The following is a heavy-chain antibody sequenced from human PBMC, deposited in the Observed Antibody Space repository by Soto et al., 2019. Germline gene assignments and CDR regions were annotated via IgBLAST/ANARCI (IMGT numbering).Heavy chain of an antibody. V-gene: IGHV3-53*01. Sequence: EVHLVESGGGLIQAGGSLRLSCAASGFTVSSNYMSWVRQAPGKGLEWVSVIYSGGSTYYADSVKGRFTISRDNSKNTLYVQMNSLRAEDTAVYYCARHITMDPLLVYWGQGTLVTVSS. CDR1: GFTVSSNY. CDR3: ARHITMDPLLVY. J-gene: IGHJ4*02. D-gene: IGHD3-10*01. CDR2: IYSGGST.